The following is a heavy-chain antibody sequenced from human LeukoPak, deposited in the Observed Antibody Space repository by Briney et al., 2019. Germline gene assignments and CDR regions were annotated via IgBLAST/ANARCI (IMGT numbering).Heavy chain of an antibody. CDR1: GFTFGSYA. Sequence: GGSLRLSCAASGFTFGSYAMSWVRQAPGKGLEWVSAISGSGGSTYYADSVKGRFTISRDNAKNSLFLQMNSLRAEDTAVYFCARGGFNCSTATCYPNWFDPWGQGTLVTVSS. V-gene: IGHV3-23*01. CDR2: ISGSGGST. D-gene: IGHD2-2*01. CDR3: ARGGFNCSTATCYPNWFDP. J-gene: IGHJ5*02.